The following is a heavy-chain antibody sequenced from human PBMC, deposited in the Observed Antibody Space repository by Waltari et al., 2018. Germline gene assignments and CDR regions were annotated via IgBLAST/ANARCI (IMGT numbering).Heavy chain of an antibody. V-gene: IGHV3-33*01. J-gene: IGHJ4*02. CDR1: GFTFSSYG. CDR3: ARERSSGQGGLYYFDY. Sequence: QVQLVESGGGVVQPGRSLRLSCAASGFTFSSYGMHWVRQAPGKGLEWVAVIWYDGSNKYYADSVKGRFTISRDNSKNTLYLQMNSLRAEDTAVYYCARERSSGQGGLYYFDYWGQGTLVTVSS. D-gene: IGHD6-19*01. CDR2: IWYDGSNK.